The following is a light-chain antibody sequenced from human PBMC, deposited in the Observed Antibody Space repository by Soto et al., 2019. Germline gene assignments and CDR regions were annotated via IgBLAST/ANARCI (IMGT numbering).Light chain of an antibody. Sequence: QSALTQPASVSGSPGQSITISCTGSSSDIGAYNYVYWYQQHPGRAPKLIIYDVIKRPSGVSYHFAGSKSGNTASLTISGLQAEHEADYYCSSHTNSNSRIVGGGTQLTVL. V-gene: IGLV2-14*01. J-gene: IGLJ2*01. CDR1: SSDIGAYNY. CDR3: SSHTNSNSRI. CDR2: DVI.